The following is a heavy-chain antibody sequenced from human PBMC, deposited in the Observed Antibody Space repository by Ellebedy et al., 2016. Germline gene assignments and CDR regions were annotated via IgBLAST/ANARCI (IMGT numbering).Heavy chain of an antibody. CDR1: GFTFSNYA. Sequence: GESLKISCAASGFTFSNYAMSWVRQAPGKGLEWVSGISGSGGSTYYADSVKGRFTISRDNSKNMLYLQMNSLRVEDTAVYYCAGGGYNYESSGYHFRGVFQHWGQGTLVTVSS. V-gene: IGHV3-23*01. J-gene: IGHJ1*01. CDR2: ISGSGGST. D-gene: IGHD3-22*01. CDR3: AGGGYNYESSGYHFRGVFQH.